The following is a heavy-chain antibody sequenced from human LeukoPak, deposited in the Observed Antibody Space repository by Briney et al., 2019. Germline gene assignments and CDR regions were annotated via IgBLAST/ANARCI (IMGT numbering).Heavy chain of an antibody. CDR2: TYYRSKWYN. J-gene: IGHJ4*02. CDR3: ARDRGIAAAGTAYYFDY. V-gene: IGHV6-1*01. D-gene: IGHD6-13*01. CDR1: GDSVSSNSAS. Sequence: SQTLSLTCAISGDSVSSNSASWNWIRQSPSRGLEWLGRTYYRSKWYNDYAVSVKSRITINPDTSKNQFSLQLNSVTPEDTAVYYCARDRGIAAAGTAYYFDYWGQGTLVTVSS.